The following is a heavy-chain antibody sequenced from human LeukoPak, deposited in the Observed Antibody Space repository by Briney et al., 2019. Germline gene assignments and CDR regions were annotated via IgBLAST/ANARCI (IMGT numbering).Heavy chain of an antibody. J-gene: IGHJ6*02. CDR2: IYYSGST. CDR3: ARDRGPDYGGPGNYGMDV. V-gene: IGHV4-30-4*01. CDR1: GGSISSGDYY. D-gene: IGHD4-17*01. Sequence: SETLSLTCTVSGGSISSGDYYGSWIRQPPGKGLEWIGYIYYSGSTYYNPSLKSRVTISVDTSKNQFSLKLSSVTAADTAVYYCARDRGPDYGGPGNYGMDVWGQGTTVTVSS.